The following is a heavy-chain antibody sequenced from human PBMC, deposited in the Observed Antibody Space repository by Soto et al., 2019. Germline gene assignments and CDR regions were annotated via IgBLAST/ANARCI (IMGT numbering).Heavy chain of an antibody. CDR1: GFTFSSYE. Sequence: GGSLRLSCAASGFTFSSYEMNWVRQAPGKGLEWVSYISSSGSTIYYADSVKGRFTISRDNAKNSLYLQMNSLRAEDTAVYYCASQGGVYSKKDYYYYGVDVWGQGTTVTVSS. D-gene: IGHD6-13*01. CDR3: ASQGGVYSKKDYYYYGVDV. CDR2: ISSSGSTI. J-gene: IGHJ6*02. V-gene: IGHV3-48*03.